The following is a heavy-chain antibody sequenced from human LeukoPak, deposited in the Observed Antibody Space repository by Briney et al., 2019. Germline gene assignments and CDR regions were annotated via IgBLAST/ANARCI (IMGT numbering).Heavy chain of an antibody. V-gene: IGHV1-2*02. Sequence: ASVKVSCKASGYTFTGYFMHSVRQAPGQGPEWMGWINPNSGGTNYAQKFQGRVTMTRDTSINTTYMELSRLKSDDTAVYYCARDVRRNNSSHIDCWGQGALVTVSS. D-gene: IGHD6-13*01. CDR1: GYTFTGYF. CDR3: ARDVRRNNSSHIDC. J-gene: IGHJ4*02. CDR2: INPNSGGT.